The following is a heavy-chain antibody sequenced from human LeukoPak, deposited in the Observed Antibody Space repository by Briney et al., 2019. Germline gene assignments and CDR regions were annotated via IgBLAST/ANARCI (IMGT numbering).Heavy chain of an antibody. D-gene: IGHD4-11*01. Sequence: ASVKVSCKASGYTFTSYYMHWVRQAPGQGLEWMGIINPSGGSTSYAQKFQGRVTMTRDTSTSTVYMELSSLRSEDTAVYYCARLTRMTTVFGANYYYYYMDVWGKGTTVTVSS. J-gene: IGHJ6*03. CDR2: INPSGGST. CDR3: ARLTRMTTVFGANYYYYYMDV. CDR1: GYTFTSYY. V-gene: IGHV1-46*01.